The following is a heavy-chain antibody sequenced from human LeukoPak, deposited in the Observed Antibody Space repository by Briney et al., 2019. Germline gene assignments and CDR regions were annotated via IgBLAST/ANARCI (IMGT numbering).Heavy chain of an antibody. CDR3: ARDKQNWGAFDI. D-gene: IGHD7-27*01. Sequence: PSGTLSLTCAVSGGSISSSNWWSWVRQPPGKGLEWIGEIYHSGSTNYNPSLKSRVTMSVDTSKNQFSLKLSSVTAADTAVYYCARDKQNWGAFDIWGQGTMVTVSS. V-gene: IGHV4-4*02. J-gene: IGHJ3*02. CDR2: IYHSGST. CDR1: GGSISSSNW.